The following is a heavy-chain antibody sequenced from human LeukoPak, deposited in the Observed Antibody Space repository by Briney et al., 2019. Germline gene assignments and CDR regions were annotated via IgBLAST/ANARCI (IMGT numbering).Heavy chain of an antibody. Sequence: SETLSLTCTVSGGSISSYYWSWIRQPPGRGRRGLGKIYYSGSTNYNPSLKSRVTISVDTSKNQFSLKLSSVTAADTAVYYCARSRYCTNGVCYAPFDYWGQGTLVTVSS. J-gene: IGHJ4*02. CDR1: GGSISSYY. D-gene: IGHD2-8*01. CDR2: IYYSGST. V-gene: IGHV4-59*01. CDR3: ARSRYCTNGVCYAPFDY.